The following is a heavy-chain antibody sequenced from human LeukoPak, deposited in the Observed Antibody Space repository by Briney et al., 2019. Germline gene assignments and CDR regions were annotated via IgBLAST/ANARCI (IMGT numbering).Heavy chain of an antibody. V-gene: IGHV4-59*08. CDR2: IYSSGST. CDR3: ARHVGIHLWSLYFDY. D-gene: IGHD5-18*01. J-gene: IGHJ4*02. Sequence: SETLSLTCIVFGGSISSYYWSWIRQPPGKGLEWIGYIYSSGSTDYNPSLKSRATISLDTSNHQFSLKLISVTAADTAVYHCARHVGIHLWSLYFDYWGQGSLVTVSS. CDR1: GGSISSYY.